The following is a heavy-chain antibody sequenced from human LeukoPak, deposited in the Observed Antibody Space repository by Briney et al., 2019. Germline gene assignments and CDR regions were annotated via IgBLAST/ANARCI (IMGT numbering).Heavy chain of an antibody. D-gene: IGHD5-12*01. J-gene: IGHJ4*02. V-gene: IGHV3-9*01. CDR2: ISWNSGSI. CDR1: GFTFDDYA. Sequence: SLRLSCAASGFTFDDYAMHWVRQAPGKGLEWVSGISWNSGSIGYADSVKGRFTISRDNAKNSLYLQINSLRAEDTAVYYCARVGLDRRGYSGYEAFDYWGQGTLVTVSS. CDR3: ARVGLDRRGYSGYEAFDY.